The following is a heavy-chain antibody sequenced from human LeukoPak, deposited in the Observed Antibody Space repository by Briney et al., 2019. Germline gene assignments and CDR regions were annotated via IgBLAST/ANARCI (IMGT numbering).Heavy chain of an antibody. CDR2: ISAYNGNT. V-gene: IGHV1-18*01. CDR3: ARDSIETEDTAMVTHFDY. CDR1: GYTFTSYG. J-gene: IGHJ4*02. Sequence: AASVKVSCKASGYTFTSYGISWVRQAPGQGLEWMGWISAYNGNTNYAQKLQGRVTMTTDTSTSTAYMELRSLRSDDTAVYYCARDSIETEDTAMVTHFDYWGQGTLVTVSS. D-gene: IGHD5-18*01.